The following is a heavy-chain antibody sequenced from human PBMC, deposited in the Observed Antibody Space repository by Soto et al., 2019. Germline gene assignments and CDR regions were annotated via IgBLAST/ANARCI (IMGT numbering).Heavy chain of an antibody. CDR2: IGPSGNT. CDR3: AKLIPTAYYHVTDV. V-gene: IGHV3-23*01. D-gene: IGHD2-2*02. CDR1: GFTFSNSG. J-gene: IGHJ6*02. Sequence: EVQLLESGGDLVQPGGSLRLVCAASGFTFSNSGMRWVRQAPGQGLEWVSSIGPSGNTYYSDAVKGRFTISRDISKNTLFLQMDSLRAEDTATYYCAKLIPTAYYHVTDVWGQGTTVTGSS.